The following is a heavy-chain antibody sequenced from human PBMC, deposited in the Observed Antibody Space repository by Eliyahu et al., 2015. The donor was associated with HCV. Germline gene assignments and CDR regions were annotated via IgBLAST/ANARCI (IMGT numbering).Heavy chain of an antibody. V-gene: IGHV3-9*01. J-gene: IGHJ6*02. D-gene: IGHD3-9*01. CDR1: GFTFDDYA. CDR2: ISWNSGSI. CDR3: TKDSIRYFVPGVSSYYKGMDV. Sequence: EVQLVESGGGLVQPGRSLRLSCAASGFTFDDYAMPWVRQTPGKGLEWVSSISWNSGSIGYADSVKGRFTISRDNPKNSLYLQMNSLRAEDTALYYCTKDSIRYFVPGVSSYYKGMDVWGQGTTVTVSS.